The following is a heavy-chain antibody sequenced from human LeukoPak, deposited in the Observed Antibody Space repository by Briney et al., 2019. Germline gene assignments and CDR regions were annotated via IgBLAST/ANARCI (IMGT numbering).Heavy chain of an antibody. D-gene: IGHD5-12*01. CDR1: GLSPSTSGVG. CDR3: ARSYSDYDYFNIWFDR. J-gene: IGHJ5*02. CDR2: IYWNDDK. Sequence: ESGPTLVNPTQPRTLTYTFSGLSPSTSGVGGGWIRQPPVKALEWLALIYWNDDKRYSPSLKSRPTISKDTYKTQVVLTMTNMDPVDTAKYYCARSYSDYDYFNIWFDRWGQGTLVTVSS. V-gene: IGHV2-5*01.